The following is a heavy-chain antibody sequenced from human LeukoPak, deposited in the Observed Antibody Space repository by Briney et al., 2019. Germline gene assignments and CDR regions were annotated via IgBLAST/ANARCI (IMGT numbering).Heavy chain of an antibody. CDR2: VYYSGST. J-gene: IGHJ5*02. Sequence: SETLSLTCSVSGASIDRSTYYWGWIRQPPGKGLEWIGSVYYSGSTYYNSALKSRVSITVDTSRNQFSLKLYSVTAADTSVYFCARIAAPGLAWGQGTLVTVSS. CDR3: ARIAAPGLA. V-gene: IGHV4-39*01. D-gene: IGHD6-25*01. CDR1: GASIDRSTYY.